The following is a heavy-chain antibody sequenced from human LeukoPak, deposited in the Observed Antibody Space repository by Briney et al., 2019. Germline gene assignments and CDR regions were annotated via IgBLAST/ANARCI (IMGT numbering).Heavy chain of an antibody. V-gene: IGHV3-30-3*01. J-gene: IGHJ4*02. Sequence: GGSLRLSCAASGFTFSSYAMHWVRQAPGKGLEWVAVISYDGSNKYYAESVKGRFTISRDNSKNTLYLQMNSLRAEDTAVYYCARLFRVVVPAANTHFDYWGQGTLVTVSS. D-gene: IGHD2-2*01. CDR1: GFTFSSYA. CDR3: ARLFRVVVPAANTHFDY. CDR2: ISYDGSNK.